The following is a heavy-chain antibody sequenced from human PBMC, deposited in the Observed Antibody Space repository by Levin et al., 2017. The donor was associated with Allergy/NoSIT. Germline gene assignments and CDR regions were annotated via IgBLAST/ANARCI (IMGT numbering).Heavy chain of an antibody. CDR1: GFTFSSYA. J-gene: IGHJ4*02. CDR2: ISGSGGYT. V-gene: IGHV3-23*01. D-gene: IGHD4-23*01. CDR3: AKNDGGNPIVRGIDY. Sequence: GESLKISCAASGFTFSSYAMSWVRQAPGKGLVWVSGISGSGGYTYYADSVKGRFTISRDNSKNTLYLQMNSLRAEDTAVYYCAKNDGGNPIVRGIDYWGQGTLVTVSS.